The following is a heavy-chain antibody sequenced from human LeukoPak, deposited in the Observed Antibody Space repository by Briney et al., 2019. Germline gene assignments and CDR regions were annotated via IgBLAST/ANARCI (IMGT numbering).Heavy chain of an antibody. CDR1: GGTFSSYT. J-gene: IGHJ4*02. D-gene: IGHD3-3*01. CDR3: ARPYTIFGVVSLFDY. V-gene: IGHV1-69*02. Sequence: PVKVSCKASGGTFSSYTISWVRQAPGQGLEWMGRIIPILGIANYAQKFQGRVTITADKSTSTAYMELSSLRSEDTAVYYCARPYTIFGVVSLFDYWGQGTLVTVSS. CDR2: IIPILGIA.